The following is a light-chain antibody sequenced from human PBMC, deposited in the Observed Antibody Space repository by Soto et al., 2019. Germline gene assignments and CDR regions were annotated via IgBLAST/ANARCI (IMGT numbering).Light chain of an antibody. CDR2: GAS. CDR3: QMFLGWPWT. V-gene: IGKV3-15*01. CDR1: QSISDN. J-gene: IGKJ1*01. Sequence: EIVMTQSPATLSVSPGERATLSCRASQSISDNLAWYQHKPGQAPRLLIYGASTRATGIPARFSGSGSGTEFTLTISSLQSEDFALYYCQMFLGWPWTFGQGTKVEIK.